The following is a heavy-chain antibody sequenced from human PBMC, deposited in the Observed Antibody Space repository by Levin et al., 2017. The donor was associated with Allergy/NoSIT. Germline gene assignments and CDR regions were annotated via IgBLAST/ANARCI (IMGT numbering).Heavy chain of an antibody. CDR1: GVSITSGGYY. CDR2: IHYIGST. D-gene: IGHD3-10*01. Sequence: SETLSLTCTVSGVSITSGGYYWSWIRQHPGKGLEWIGYIHYIGSTYYNPSLKSRVAISADTSKTQFSLKLTSVTAADTAGYYWARDLHGSGEDLYFYYMDVWGNGTTVTVSS. CDR3: ARDLHGSGEDLYFYYMDV. J-gene: IGHJ6*03. V-gene: IGHV4-31*03.